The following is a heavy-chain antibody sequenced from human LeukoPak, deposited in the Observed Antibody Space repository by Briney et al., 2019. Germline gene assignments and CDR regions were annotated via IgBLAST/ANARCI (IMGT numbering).Heavy chain of an antibody. CDR2: MSWNSGSI. Sequence: GGSLRLACAASGFTFDDYAMHWVRQAPGKGLEWVSGMSWNSGSIGYADSVKGRFAISRDNAKNSLYLQVNSQRAGDTALYYCXKSLYSSGYCSDYWGQGTLVTVPS. J-gene: IGHJ4*02. CDR3: XKSLYSSGYCSDY. D-gene: IGHD3-22*01. CDR1: GFTFDDYA. V-gene: IGHV3-9*01.